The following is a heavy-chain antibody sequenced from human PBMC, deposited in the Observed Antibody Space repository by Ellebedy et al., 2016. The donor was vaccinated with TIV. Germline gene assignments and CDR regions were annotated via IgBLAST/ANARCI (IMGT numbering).Heavy chain of an antibody. CDR2: IGAAGDT. CDR3: ARATAGFDY. CDR1: GFTFSSYD. Sequence: PGGSLRLSCAASGFTFSSYDMHWVRQGSGNGLEWVSSIGAAGDTYYAGFVKGRVAISRENAKNSLYLQLNNVRVGDTDVYYCARATAGFDYWGQGTLVTVSS. V-gene: IGHV3-13*01. J-gene: IGHJ4*02. D-gene: IGHD1-14*01.